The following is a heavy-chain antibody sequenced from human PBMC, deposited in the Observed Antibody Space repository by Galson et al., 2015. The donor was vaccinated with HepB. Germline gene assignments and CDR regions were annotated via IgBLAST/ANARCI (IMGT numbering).Heavy chain of an antibody. V-gene: IGHV1-18*01. CDR1: GYTFTSYG. CDR2: ISAYNGNT. CDR3: ARDKSVVGDIVVVPAAIPSYYYYMDV. D-gene: IGHD2-2*02. J-gene: IGHJ6*03. Sequence: SVKVSCKASGYTFTSYGISWVRQAPGQGLEWMGWISAYNGNTNYAQKLQGRVTMTTDTSTSTAYMELRSLRSDDTAVYYCARDKSVVGDIVVVPAAIPSYYYYMDVWGKGTTVTVSS.